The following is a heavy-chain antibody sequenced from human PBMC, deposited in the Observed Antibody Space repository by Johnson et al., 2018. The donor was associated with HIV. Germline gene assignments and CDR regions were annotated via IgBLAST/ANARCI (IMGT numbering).Heavy chain of an antibody. CDR3: VRDGNYYDRSGYRVDAFDV. Sequence: QVQLVESGGGVVQPGRSLRLSCAASGFTFSSYAMHWVRQAPGKGLEWVAVISYDGSNTDYADAVKGRFTISRDNSKNTLYLQMNSLRAEDTAVYYCVRDGNYYDRSGYRVDAFDVWGQGTMVTVSS. D-gene: IGHD3-22*01. CDR1: GFTFSSYA. CDR2: ISYDGSNT. J-gene: IGHJ3*01. V-gene: IGHV3-30-3*01.